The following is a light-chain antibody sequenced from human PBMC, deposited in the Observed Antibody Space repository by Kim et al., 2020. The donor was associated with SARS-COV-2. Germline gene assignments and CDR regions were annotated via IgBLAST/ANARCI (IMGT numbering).Light chain of an antibody. J-gene: IGKJ4*01. CDR3: QQYDSFPLT. V-gene: IGKV1-16*02. CDR1: QAISNY. Sequence: AAVGDRVTITCRASQAISNYVAWFQQKPGKATKSLIYAASSLQSGVPSKFSGSGYGRDFTLTISSLQPGDFATYYCQQYDSFPLTFGGGTKVDIK. CDR2: AAS.